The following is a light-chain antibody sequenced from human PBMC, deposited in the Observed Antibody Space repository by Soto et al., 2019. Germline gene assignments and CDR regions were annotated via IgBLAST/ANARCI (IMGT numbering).Light chain of an antibody. CDR2: EVS. CDR1: SSDIGGYNY. Sequence: QSALXQPASVSGSPGQSITISCTGTSSDIGGYNYVSWYQQHPGKAPKLMIYEVSNRPSGVSNRFSGSKSGNTASLTISGLQAEDEADYYCSSYTSSSTYVVFGGGTKLTVL. J-gene: IGLJ2*01. V-gene: IGLV2-14*01. CDR3: SSYTSSSTYVV.